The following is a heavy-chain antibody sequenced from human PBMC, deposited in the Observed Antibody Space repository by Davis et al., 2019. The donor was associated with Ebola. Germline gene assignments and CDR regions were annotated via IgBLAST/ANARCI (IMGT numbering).Heavy chain of an antibody. CDR3: ARDLSADYYGMDV. J-gene: IGHJ6*02. CDR2: INPNSGGT. CDR1: GYTFTGYY. V-gene: IGHV1-2*04. D-gene: IGHD3-16*02. Sequence: ASVKVSCKASGYTFTGYYMHWVRQAPGQGLEWMGWINPNSGGTNYAQKFQGWVTMTRDTSISTAYMELSRLRSDDTAVYYCARDLSADYYGMDVWGQGTTVTVSS.